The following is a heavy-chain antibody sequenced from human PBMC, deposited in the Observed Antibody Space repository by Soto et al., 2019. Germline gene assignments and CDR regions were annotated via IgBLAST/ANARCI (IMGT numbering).Heavy chain of an antibody. V-gene: IGHV3-23*01. Sequence: PGGSLRLSCAASGFTFSSYAMSWVRQAPGKGLEWVSAISGRGGSTYYTDSVKGRFTDSGDNSKNTVYLLMNSLRAEDTAVYYCARSSSDWTALDIWGQGTMVTVSS. D-gene: IGHD2-21*02. CDR3: ARSSSDWTALDI. CDR1: GFTFSSYA. J-gene: IGHJ3*02. CDR2: ISGRGGST.